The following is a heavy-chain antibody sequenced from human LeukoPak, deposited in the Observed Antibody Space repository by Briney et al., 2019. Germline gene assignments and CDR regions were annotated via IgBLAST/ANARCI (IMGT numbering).Heavy chain of an antibody. CDR2: IYYSGST. V-gene: IGHV4-39*01. D-gene: IGHD6-13*01. CDR3: ARHGTAGLPFDY. CDR1: GGSISSSSYY. Sequence: SETLSLTCTVSGGSISSSSYYWGWIRQPPGKGLEWIGSIYYSGSTYYNPSLKSRVTISVDTSKNQFSLKLSSVAAADTAVYYCARHGTAGLPFDYWGQGTLVTVSS. J-gene: IGHJ4*02.